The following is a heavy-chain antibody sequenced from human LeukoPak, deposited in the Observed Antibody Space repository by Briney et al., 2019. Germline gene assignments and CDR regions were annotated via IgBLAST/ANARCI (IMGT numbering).Heavy chain of an antibody. D-gene: IGHD3-22*01. CDR1: GGSINSYY. Sequence: SETLSLTCNVSGGSINSYYWGWFRQPPGKRLESIGYIHYSGRTTYNPSLKSRVTISVDTSTNQISLKLTSVTAADTAVYFCARGTTKGYYYDSSGYYTKWGQGTLVTVSS. CDR2: IHYSGRT. J-gene: IGHJ4*02. V-gene: IGHV4-59*12. CDR3: ARGTTKGYYYDSSGYYTK.